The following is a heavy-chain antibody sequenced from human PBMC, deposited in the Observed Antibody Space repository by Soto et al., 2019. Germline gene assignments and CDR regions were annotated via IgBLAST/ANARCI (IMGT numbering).Heavy chain of an antibody. J-gene: IGHJ4*02. D-gene: IGHD6-19*01. CDR2: ISYAGSNK. CDR3: AKERSSGWSFDY. V-gene: IGHV3-30*18. CDR1: GFTFSSYG. Sequence: GGSLRLSCAASGFTFSSYGMHWVRQAPGKGLEWVAVISYAGSNKYYADSVKGRFTISRDNSKSTLYLQMNSLRAEDTAVFYCAKERSSGWSFDYWGQGTLVTVSS.